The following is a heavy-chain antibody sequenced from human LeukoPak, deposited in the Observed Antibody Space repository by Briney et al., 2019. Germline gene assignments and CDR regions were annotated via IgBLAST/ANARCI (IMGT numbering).Heavy chain of an antibody. D-gene: IGHD1-26*01. Sequence: GGSLRLSCAASGFTFSSYGMHWVRQAPGKGLEWVAVIWYDGSNKYYADSVKGRFTISRDNSKNTLYLQMNSLRAEDTAVYYCARDWLGATNPPEYAFDIWSQGTMVTVSS. CDR2: IWYDGSNK. J-gene: IGHJ3*02. CDR3: ARDWLGATNPPEYAFDI. V-gene: IGHV3-33*01. CDR1: GFTFSSYG.